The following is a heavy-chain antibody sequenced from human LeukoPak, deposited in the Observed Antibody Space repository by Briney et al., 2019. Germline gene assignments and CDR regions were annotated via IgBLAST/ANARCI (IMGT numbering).Heavy chain of an antibody. CDR3: ARDTRGESDY. J-gene: IGHJ4*01. Sequence: PGGSLRLSCAASGFTFSNYAMIWVRQAPGKGLEWVSAIGGAGGNTHYAESVKGRFTISRDNAKNSLYLQMNSLRAEDTAMYYCARDTRGESDYWGHGTLVTVSS. V-gene: IGHV3-23*01. CDR2: IGGAGGNT. D-gene: IGHD2-2*01. CDR1: GFTFSNYA.